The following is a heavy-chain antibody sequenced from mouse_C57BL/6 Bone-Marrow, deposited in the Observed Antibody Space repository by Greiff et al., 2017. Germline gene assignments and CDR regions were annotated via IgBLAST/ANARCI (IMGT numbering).Heavy chain of an antibody. J-gene: IGHJ4*01. CDR3: ARSRNPYAMDY. D-gene: IGHD6-1*01. Sequence: QVQLQQSGPELVKPGASVKISCKASGYAFSSSWRNWVKQRPGKGLEWIGRIYPGDGDTTYNGKVKGKATLTADKSSRTSYLQLSSLTSEDSAFYFCARSRNPYAMDYWGQGTSVTVSS. CDR1: GYAFSSSW. V-gene: IGHV1-82*01. CDR2: IYPGDGDT.